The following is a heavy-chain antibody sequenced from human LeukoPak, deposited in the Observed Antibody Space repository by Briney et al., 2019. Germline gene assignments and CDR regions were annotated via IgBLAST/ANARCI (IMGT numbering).Heavy chain of an antibody. CDR3: AGHLVTFDYAFYI. CDR2: IYYSGST. Sequence: PSETLSLTCTVSGGSISAYYWSWVRQPPGKGLEWIGYIYYSGSTMYKPSLKSGGTISVDTCKNKFSLKLRYVTAAETAVYYCAGHLVTFDYAFYIGGQGTMVTVSS. J-gene: IGHJ3*02. D-gene: IGHD2-21*01. V-gene: IGHV4-59*01. CDR1: GGSISAYY.